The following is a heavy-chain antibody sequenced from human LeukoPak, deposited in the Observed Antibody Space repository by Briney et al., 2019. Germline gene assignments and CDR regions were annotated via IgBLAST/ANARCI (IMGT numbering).Heavy chain of an antibody. CDR1: GFTFSSYG. D-gene: IGHD3-10*01. CDR2: IWYDGSNK. J-gene: IGHJ4*02. Sequence: GRSLRLSCAASGFTFSSYGMHWVRQAPGKGLEWVAVIWYDGSNKYYADSVKGRFTISRDNSKNTLYLQMNSLRAEDTAVYYCAESSGNYLYFDYWGQGTLVTVSS. V-gene: IGHV3-33*08. CDR3: AESSGNYLYFDY.